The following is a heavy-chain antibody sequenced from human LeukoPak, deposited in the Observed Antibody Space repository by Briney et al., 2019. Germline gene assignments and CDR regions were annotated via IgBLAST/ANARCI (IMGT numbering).Heavy chain of an antibody. CDR1: GGSISSSSYY. V-gene: IGHV4-61*05. J-gene: IGHJ4*02. CDR3: ASSRLSPRRDGYNYGFDY. Sequence: KPSETLSLTCTVSGGSISSSSYYWGWIRQPPGKGLEWIGYIYYSGSTNYKPSLKSRVTISVETSKNQFSLKLRSVTAADTAVYYCASSRLSPRRDGYNYGFDYWGQGTLVTVSS. CDR2: IYYSGST. D-gene: IGHD5-24*01.